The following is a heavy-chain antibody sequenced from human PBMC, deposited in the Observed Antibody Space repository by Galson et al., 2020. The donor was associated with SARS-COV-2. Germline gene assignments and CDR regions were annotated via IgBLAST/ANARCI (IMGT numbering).Heavy chain of an antibody. CDR1: GFTFSIHA. CDR2: IDGSAANT. Sequence: GGSLRLSCAASGFTFSIHAMSWVRQAPGKGLEWVSAIDGSAANTYYADSVKGRFTISRDNSKNTLYLQMNNLRAEDTAIYYCAKETYGDFWGRGTLVTVSS. J-gene: IGHJ4*02. V-gene: IGHV3-23*01. CDR3: AKETYGDF. D-gene: IGHD4-17*01.